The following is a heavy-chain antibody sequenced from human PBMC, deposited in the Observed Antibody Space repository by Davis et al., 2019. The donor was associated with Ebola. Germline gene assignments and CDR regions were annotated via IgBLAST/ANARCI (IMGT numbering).Heavy chain of an antibody. V-gene: IGHV1-2*02. CDR1: GYTFTSYY. D-gene: IGHD7-27*01. CDR3: ARDGSTSNQKSGELDY. CDR2: INPNSGGT. J-gene: IGHJ4*02. Sequence: ASVKVSCKASGYTFTSYYIHWVRQAPGQGLEWMGWINPNSGGTNYAQKFQGRVTMTRDTSISTAYMELSRLTSDDTAVYYCARDGSTSNQKSGELDYWGQGPLVTVSS.